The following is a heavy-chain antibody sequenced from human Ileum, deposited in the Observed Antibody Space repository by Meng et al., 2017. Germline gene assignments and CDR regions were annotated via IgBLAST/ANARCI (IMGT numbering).Heavy chain of an antibody. J-gene: IGHJ4*02. Sequence: QLQLMQWGAGMLSPSETLSLTCNVYGDSFTDYYWNWIRQPPGKGLEWIGEIHYNGSTNYNPSLESRVTISEDTSQKQFSLRLSSVTAADTAVYYCARRIRGGSYLGWGQGTLVTVSS. CDR3: ARRIRGGSYLG. CDR2: IHYNGST. V-gene: IGHV4-34*01. CDR1: GDSFTDYY. D-gene: IGHD1-26*01.